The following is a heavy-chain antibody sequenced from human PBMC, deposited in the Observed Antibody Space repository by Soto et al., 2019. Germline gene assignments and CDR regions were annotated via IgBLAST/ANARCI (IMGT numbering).Heavy chain of an antibody. CDR3: ARVLYYYGSGRTNPNTYYYYYYMDV. D-gene: IGHD3-10*01. CDR1: GGSISSYY. V-gene: IGHV4-59*01. J-gene: IGHJ6*03. CDR2: IYYSGST. Sequence: PSETLSLTCTVSGGSISSYYWSWIRQPPGKGLEWIGYIYYSGSTNYNPSLKSRVTISVDTSKNQFSLKLSSVTAADTAVYYCARVLYYYGSGRTNPNTYYYYYYMDVWGKGTTVTVS.